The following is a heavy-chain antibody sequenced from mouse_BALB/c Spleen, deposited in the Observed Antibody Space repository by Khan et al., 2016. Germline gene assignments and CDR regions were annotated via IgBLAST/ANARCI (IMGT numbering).Heavy chain of an antibody. CDR1: GFTFSSFG. Sequence: EVELVESGGGLVQPGGSRKLSCAASGFTFSSFGMHWVRQAPEKGLEWVAYIRSGSSTIYYADTVKGRFTISRDNPKNTLFLQMTSLRSEDTAMYYCAVGLRYAMDYWGQGTSVTVSS. CDR3: AVGLRYAMDY. V-gene: IGHV5-17*02. D-gene: IGHD3-1*01. CDR2: IRSGSSTI. J-gene: IGHJ4*01.